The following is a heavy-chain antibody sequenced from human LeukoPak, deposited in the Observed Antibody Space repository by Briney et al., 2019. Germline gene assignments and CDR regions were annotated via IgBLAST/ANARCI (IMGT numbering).Heavy chain of an antibody. J-gene: IGHJ4*02. D-gene: IGHD5-24*01. CDR1: GGTFSSCG. CDR3: ARSQRAGYNVYHFDY. CDR2: IIPIFRTA. Sequence: ASVKVSCKASGGTFSSCGVSWVRQAPGQGLEWMGGIIPIFRTATYAQKFRGRVTITADESMSTAYMELSSLRSEDTAVYYCARSQRAGYNVYHFDYWGQGTLVTVSS. V-gene: IGHV1-69*13.